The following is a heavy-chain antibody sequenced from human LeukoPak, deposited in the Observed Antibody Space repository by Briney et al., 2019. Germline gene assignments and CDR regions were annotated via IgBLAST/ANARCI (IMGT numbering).Heavy chain of an antibody. Sequence: GGSLRLSCAASGFTFTDFYMNWVRQAPGKGLEWVAVIYSGGSTYYADSVKGRFTISRDSSKNTLYLQMNSLRAEDTAVYYCARGLGDSSGYYFGYFDYWGQGTLVTVSS. V-gene: IGHV3-66*01. J-gene: IGHJ4*02. D-gene: IGHD3-22*01. CDR3: ARGLGDSSGYYFGYFDY. CDR2: IYSGGST. CDR1: GFTFTDFY.